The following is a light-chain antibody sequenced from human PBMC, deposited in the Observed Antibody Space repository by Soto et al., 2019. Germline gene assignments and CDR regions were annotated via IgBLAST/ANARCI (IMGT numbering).Light chain of an antibody. V-gene: IGKV3-20*01. Sequence: IVLTQSPGTLSLSPGERATLSCRASQSVSNRLAWYQQKPGQAPRLLISGASSRATGIPDRFSGSGSGTDFTLTISRLEPEDLAVYYCQHDDKGPPWTCGQGTKGDI. CDR2: GAS. CDR1: QSVSNR. CDR3: QHDDKGPPWT. J-gene: IGKJ1*01.